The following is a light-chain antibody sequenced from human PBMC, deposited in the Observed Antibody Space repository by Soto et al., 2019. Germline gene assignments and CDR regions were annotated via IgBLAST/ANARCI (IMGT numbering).Light chain of an antibody. V-gene: IGLV1-40*01. CDR3: QSYDRSLSASVV. Sequence: QSVLTRPPSVSGAPGQRVIISCTGSSSTIGPGYDVHWYQQLPGTAPKLLIYGDSHRPSGVPDRFSGSKSGTSASLAITGLQAEDEADYYCQSYDRSLSASVVFGGGTKLTVL. J-gene: IGLJ2*01. CDR2: GDS. CDR1: SSTIGPGYD.